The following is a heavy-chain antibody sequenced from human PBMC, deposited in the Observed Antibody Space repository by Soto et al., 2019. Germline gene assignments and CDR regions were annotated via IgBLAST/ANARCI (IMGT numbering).Heavy chain of an antibody. CDR1: GFTFSSYA. CDR2: ISGSGGST. D-gene: IGHD5-12*01. Sequence: GGSLRLSCAASGFTFSSYAMSWVRQAPGKGLEWVSAISGSGGSTYYADSVKGRFTISRDNSKNTLYLQMNSLRAEDTAVYYCAKGQQWLQFRASWFDPWGQGTLVTSP. J-gene: IGHJ5*02. CDR3: AKGQQWLQFRASWFDP. V-gene: IGHV3-23*01.